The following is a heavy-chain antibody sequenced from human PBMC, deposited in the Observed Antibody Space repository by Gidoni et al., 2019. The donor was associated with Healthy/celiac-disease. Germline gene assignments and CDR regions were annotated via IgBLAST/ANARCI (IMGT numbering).Heavy chain of an antibody. Sequence: EVQLVESGGGLVKPGGSLRLSCAASGFTFSSYSMNWVRQAPGKGLEWVSSISSSSSYIYYADSVKGRFTISRDNAKNSLYLQMNSLRAEDTAVYYCARDTDEGIAVAATFDYWGQGTLVTVSS. CDR3: ARDTDEGIAVAATFDY. D-gene: IGHD6-19*01. CDR1: GFTFSSYS. V-gene: IGHV3-21*01. CDR2: ISSSSSYI. J-gene: IGHJ4*02.